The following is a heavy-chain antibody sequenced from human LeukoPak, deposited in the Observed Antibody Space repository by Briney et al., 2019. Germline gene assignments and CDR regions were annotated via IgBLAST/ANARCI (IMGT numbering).Heavy chain of an antibody. Sequence: GASVTVSCKASGGTFSSYAISWVRQAPGQGLEWMGRIIPILGIANYAQKFQGRVTITADKSTSTAYMELSSLRSEDTAVYYCARVPQLGKNYFDYGGQGTLVTVSS. CDR1: GGTFSSYA. CDR2: IIPILGIA. D-gene: IGHD1-1*01. CDR3: ARVPQLGKNYFDY. V-gene: IGHV1-69*04. J-gene: IGHJ4*02.